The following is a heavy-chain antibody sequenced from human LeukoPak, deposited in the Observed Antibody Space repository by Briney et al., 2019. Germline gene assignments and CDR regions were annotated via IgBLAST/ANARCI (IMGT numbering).Heavy chain of an antibody. D-gene: IGHD6-6*01. CDR2: ISGSGGST. J-gene: IGHJ4*02. Sequence: GGSLRLSCAASGFTFSRYAMSWVRQAPGKGLEWVSAISGSGGSTYYADSVKGRFTISRDNSKNTLYLQMNSLRAEDTAVYYCAKSPRYSSSSGFDYWGQGTLVTVSS. CDR1: GFTFSRYA. CDR3: AKSPRYSSSSGFDY. V-gene: IGHV3-23*01.